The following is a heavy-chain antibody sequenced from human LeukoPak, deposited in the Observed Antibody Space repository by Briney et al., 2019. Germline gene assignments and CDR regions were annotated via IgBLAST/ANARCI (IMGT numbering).Heavy chain of an antibody. V-gene: IGHV3-23*01. J-gene: IGHJ4*02. CDR2: ISGSGGST. CDR1: GGTFSSYA. D-gene: IGHD1-26*01. Sequence: SCKASGGTFSSYAMSWVRQAPGKGLEWVSAISGSGGSTYYADSVKGRFTISRDNSKNTLYLQMNSLRAEDTAVYYCARGDSGSYFYFDYWGQGTLVTVSS. CDR3: ARGDSGSYFYFDY.